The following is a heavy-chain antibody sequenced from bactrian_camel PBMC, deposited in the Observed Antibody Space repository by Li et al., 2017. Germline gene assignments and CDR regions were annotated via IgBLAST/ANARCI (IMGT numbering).Heavy chain of an antibody. Sequence: HVQLVESGGGLVQPGGSLRLSCAASGFTFSSYYMSWVRQAPGKGLEWVSSLWAGGPSTYYTDSVQGRFTISKDNAKNTLYLQMNSLKPEDTARYYCVADETGWGNFGHWGQGTQVTVS. D-gene: IGHD5*01. V-gene: IGHV3-2*01. J-gene: IGHJ6*01. CDR1: GFTFSSYY. CDR3: VADETGWGNFGH. CDR2: LWAGGPST.